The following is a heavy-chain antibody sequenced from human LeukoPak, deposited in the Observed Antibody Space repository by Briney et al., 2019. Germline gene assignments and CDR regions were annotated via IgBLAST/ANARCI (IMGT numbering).Heavy chain of an antibody. J-gene: IGHJ4*02. CDR1: GFTFSNYA. CDR2: ITGSGTNR. CDR3: VIWGDYDVLTGYYVPDY. D-gene: IGHD3-9*01. Sequence: PGASLRLSCVASGFTFSNYAMSWVRQAPGKGLEWVSAITGSGTNRYYADSLKGRFTTSRDNSKNTVFLQMNSLRHKDTAIYYCVIWGDYDVLTGYYVPDYWGQGTLVTVAS. V-gene: IGHV3-23*01.